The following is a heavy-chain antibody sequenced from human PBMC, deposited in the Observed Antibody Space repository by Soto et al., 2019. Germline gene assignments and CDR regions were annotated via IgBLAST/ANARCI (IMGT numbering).Heavy chain of an antibody. CDR2: IYTSGST. V-gene: IGHV4-4*07. Sequence: PSETLSLTCTVSGGSISSYYWGWIRQPAGKGLEWIGRIYTSGSTNYNPSLRSRVTMSVDTSKNQFSLKLSSVTAADTAVYYCARDLAARPGYGMDVWGQGTTVTVSS. CDR1: GGSISSYY. D-gene: IGHD6-6*01. J-gene: IGHJ6*02. CDR3: ARDLAARPGYGMDV.